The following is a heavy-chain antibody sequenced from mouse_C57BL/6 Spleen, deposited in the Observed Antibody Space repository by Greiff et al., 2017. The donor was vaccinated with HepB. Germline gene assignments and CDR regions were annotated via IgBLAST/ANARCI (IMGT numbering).Heavy chain of an antibody. D-gene: IGHD1-1*01. CDR2: INPNNGGT. CDR3: AKLLRGFAY. J-gene: IGHJ3*01. CDR1: GYTFTDYN. V-gene: IGHV1-22*01. Sequence: VHVKQSGPELVKPGASVKMSCKASGYTFTDYNMHWVKQSHGKSLEWIGYINPNNGGTSYNQKFKGKATLTVNKSSSTAYMELRSLTSEDSAVYYCAKLLRGFAYWGQGTLVTVSA.